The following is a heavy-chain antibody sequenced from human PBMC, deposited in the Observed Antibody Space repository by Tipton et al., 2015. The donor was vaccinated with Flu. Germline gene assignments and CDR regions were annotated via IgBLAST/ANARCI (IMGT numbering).Heavy chain of an antibody. Sequence: LRLSCTVSGGSISSYYWSWIRQPAGKGLEWIGRIYTSGSTNYNPSLKSRVTMSVDTSKNQFSLKLSSVIAADTAVYYCARGKDGYSIDYWGQGTLVTVSS. D-gene: IGHD5-24*01. CDR1: GGSISSYY. CDR3: ARGKDGYSIDY. V-gene: IGHV4-4*07. CDR2: IYTSGST. J-gene: IGHJ4*02.